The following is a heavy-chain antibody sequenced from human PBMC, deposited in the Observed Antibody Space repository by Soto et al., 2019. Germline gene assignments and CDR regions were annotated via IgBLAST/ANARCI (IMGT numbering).Heavy chain of an antibody. D-gene: IGHD2-2*01. CDR2: IYYSGST. V-gene: IGHV4-31*03. Sequence: PSETLSLTCTVSGGSISSGGYYWSWIRQHPGKGLEWIGYIYYSGSTYYNPSLKSRVTISVDTSKNQFSLKLSSVTAADTAVYYCARVAAGYCSSTSCYAVDYWGQGTLVTVSS. J-gene: IGHJ4*02. CDR3: ARVAAGYCSSTSCYAVDY. CDR1: GGSISSGGYY.